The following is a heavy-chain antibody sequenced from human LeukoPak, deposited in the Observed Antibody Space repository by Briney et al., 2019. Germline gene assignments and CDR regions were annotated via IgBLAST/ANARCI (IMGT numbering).Heavy chain of an antibody. J-gene: IGHJ4*02. CDR3: AREESGSYFDY. CDR1: GYTFTSCY. Sequence: ASVKVSCKASGYTFTSCYMHWVRQAPGQGLEWMGVSNPSGVGTNYAQKFQGRVTMTRDTSTTTVYMELSSLRSEDTAVYYCAREESGSYFDYWGQGTLVTVSS. CDR2: SNPSGVGT. D-gene: IGHD2-15*01. V-gene: IGHV1-46*01.